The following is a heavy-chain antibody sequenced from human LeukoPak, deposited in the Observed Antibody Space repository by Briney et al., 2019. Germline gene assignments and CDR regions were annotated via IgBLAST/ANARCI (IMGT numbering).Heavy chain of an antibody. CDR3: TRRPYRSSWYYFDY. CDR1: GFTFSDYY. CDR2: ISSSGSML. D-gene: IGHD6-13*01. Sequence: GGSLRLSCTVSGFTFSDYYMSWIRQAPGKGLEWVSYISSSGSMLHYADSVEGRFTISRDNAKNSLYLQMSSLRVEDTAVYHCTRRPYRSSWYYFDYWGQGTLVTVSS. V-gene: IGHV3-11*04. J-gene: IGHJ4*02.